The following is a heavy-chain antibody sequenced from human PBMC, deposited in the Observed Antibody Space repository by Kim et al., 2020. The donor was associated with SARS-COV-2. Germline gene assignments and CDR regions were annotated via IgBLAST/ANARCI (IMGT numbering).Heavy chain of an antibody. Sequence: SVKVSCKASGGTFSSYAISWVRQAPGQGLEWMGGIIPIFGTANYAQKFQGRVTITADESTSTAYMELSSLRSEDTAVYYCARVYYYDTYDAFDIWDQGTMVTVTA. CDR1: GGTFSSYA. J-gene: IGHJ3*02. D-gene: IGHD3-22*01. CDR2: IIPIFGTA. V-gene: IGHV1-69*13. CDR3: ARVYYYDTYDAFDI.